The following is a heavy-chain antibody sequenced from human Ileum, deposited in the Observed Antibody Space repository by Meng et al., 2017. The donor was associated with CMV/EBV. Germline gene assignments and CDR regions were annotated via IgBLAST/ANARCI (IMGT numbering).Heavy chain of an antibody. Sequence: QLQLQESGPGLVKPSETLSLTCTVTGGSLTSYYWTWIRQPAGKGLEWIGRIHPTGTTDDNPSLRSRVSMSLDKSKNQFSLKLTSVTAADTAVYYCARAAARGVPVDLWGQGTLVTVSS. V-gene: IGHV4-4*07. CDR3: ARAAARGVPVDL. CDR2: IHPTGTT. D-gene: IGHD3-10*01. CDR1: GGSLTSYY. J-gene: IGHJ5*02.